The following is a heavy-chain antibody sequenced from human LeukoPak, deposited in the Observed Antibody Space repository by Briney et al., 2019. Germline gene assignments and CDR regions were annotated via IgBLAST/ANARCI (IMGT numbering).Heavy chain of an antibody. J-gene: IGHJ6*02. CDR1: VFTFSSYG. CDR3: ETDRDIAARYYSGMDV. CDR2: ISYDGSNK. D-gene: IGHD6-6*01. V-gene: IGHV3-30*03. Sequence: GGSLRLSCAASVFTFSSYGMHWVRQAPGKGLEWGAVISYDGSNKYYADSVKGRFTISRDNSKNTLYLQMHRPRAEDTAVYSCETDRDIAARYYSGMDVWGQGTTVTVSS.